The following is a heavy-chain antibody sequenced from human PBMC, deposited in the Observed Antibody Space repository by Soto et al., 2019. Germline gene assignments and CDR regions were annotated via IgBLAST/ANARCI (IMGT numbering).Heavy chain of an antibody. CDR3: GRGGSDSPMAPGY. V-gene: IGHV3-74*01. CDR1: GFTFSSYW. J-gene: IGHJ4*02. CDR2: INPDGSAT. D-gene: IGHD5-18*01. Sequence: GGSLRLSCAASGFTFSSYWMHWVRQAPGKGLVWVSRINPDGSATNYADSVKGRFTVSRDNAKNTLYLQMNSVRAEDTAVFYCGRGGSDSPMAPGYWGQGTLVTVSS.